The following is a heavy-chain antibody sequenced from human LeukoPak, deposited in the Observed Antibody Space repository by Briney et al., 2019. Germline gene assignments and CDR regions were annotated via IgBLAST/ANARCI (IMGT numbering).Heavy chain of an antibody. CDR2: IYYNGAT. Sequence: PSETLSLTCTVSGGSISSDNYYWGWIRQPPGRGLEWIGSIYYNGATYYNPSLKSRVTIPVDTSKDQFSLKLSSVTAADTAVYYCARQGRFGIDYWGQGTLVTVSS. CDR1: GGSISSDNYY. D-gene: IGHD3-10*01. V-gene: IGHV4-39*01. J-gene: IGHJ4*02. CDR3: ARQGRFGIDY.